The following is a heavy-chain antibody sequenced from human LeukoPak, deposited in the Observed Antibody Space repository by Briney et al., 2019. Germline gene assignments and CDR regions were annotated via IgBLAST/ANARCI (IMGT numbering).Heavy chain of an antibody. J-gene: IGHJ4*02. D-gene: IGHD6-13*01. V-gene: IGHV3-15*01. CDR1: GFTFNNYA. Sequence: GGSLRLSCAASGFTFNNYAMSWVRQAPDKGLEWVGRIKRKTDGGTRDYAAPVKGRFTISRDDSKNTLYLQMNSLRAEDTAIYYCARGGPSWYVFDYWGQGTLVTVSS. CDR2: IKRKTDGGTR. CDR3: ARGGPSWYVFDY.